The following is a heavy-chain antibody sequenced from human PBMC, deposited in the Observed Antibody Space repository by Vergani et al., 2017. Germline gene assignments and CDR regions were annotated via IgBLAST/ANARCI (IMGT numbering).Heavy chain of an antibody. CDR1: GFTFSSYG. Sequence: QVQLVESGGGVVQPGRSLRLSCAASGFTFSSYGMHWVCQAPGKGLEWVAVISYDGRNKYYADSVKGRFTISRDNSKNTLYLQMNGLRAEDTAVYYCAKWGYDTVEEGFQHWGQGTLVTVSS. D-gene: IGHD3-22*01. J-gene: IGHJ1*01. V-gene: IGHV3-30*18. CDR3: AKWGYDTVEEGFQH. CDR2: ISYDGRNK.